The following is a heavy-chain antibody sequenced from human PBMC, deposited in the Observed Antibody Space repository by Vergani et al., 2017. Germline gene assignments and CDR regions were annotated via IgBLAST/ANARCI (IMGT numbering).Heavy chain of an antibody. D-gene: IGHD2-2*02. J-gene: IGHJ5*02. V-gene: IGHV3-21*01. CDR2: ISSSSSYI. Sequence: EVQLVESGGGLVKPGGSLRLSCAASGFTFSSYSMTWVRQAPGKGLEWVSSISSSSSYIYYADSVKGRFTISRDNAKNSLYLQMNSLRAEDTAVYYCARRGCTSCYSNWFDPWGQGTLVTVSS. CDR1: GFTFSSYS. CDR3: ARRGCTSCYSNWFDP.